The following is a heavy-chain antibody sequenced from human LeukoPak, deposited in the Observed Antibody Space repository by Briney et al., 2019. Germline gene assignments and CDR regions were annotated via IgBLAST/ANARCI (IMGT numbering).Heavy chain of an antibody. J-gene: IGHJ4*02. CDR2: ISRSGSTK. CDR3: ARDLGGYSYGSHFDY. D-gene: IGHD5-18*01. Sequence: GGSLRLSCAASGFTFSDYNMRWLRQAPGKGLEWVSSISRSGSTKYYADSVKGRFTISRDNAKNSLYLQMNSLRAEDTAAYYCARDLGGYSYGSHFDYWGQGTLVTVSS. V-gene: IGHV3-11*04. CDR1: GFTFSDYN.